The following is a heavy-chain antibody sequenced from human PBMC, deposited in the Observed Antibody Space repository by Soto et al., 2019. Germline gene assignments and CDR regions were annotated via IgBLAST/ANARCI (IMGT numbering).Heavy chain of an antibody. CDR2: MNPNSGNT. V-gene: IGHV1-8*01. Sequence: QVPLVQSGAEVKKPGASVKVSCKASGYTFTSYDINWVRQATGQGLEWMGWMNPNSGNTGYAQKFQGRVTMTRNTSISTAYMELSSLRSEDTAVYYCARGEEIVATTSHYYYYYMDVWGKGTTVTVSS. D-gene: IGHD5-12*01. J-gene: IGHJ6*03. CDR1: GYTFTSYD. CDR3: ARGEEIVATTSHYYYYYMDV.